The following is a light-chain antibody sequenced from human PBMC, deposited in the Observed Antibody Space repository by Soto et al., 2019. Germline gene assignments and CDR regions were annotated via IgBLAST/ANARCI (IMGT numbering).Light chain of an antibody. V-gene: IGLV1-40*01. J-gene: IGLJ2*01. CDR3: QSYDSSLSVV. CDR1: GSTIGAPYD. Sequence: QSVLTHPPSVSGAPGQRVTISCTGSGSTIGAPYDVHWYQQLPGTAPKLLIYDDTHRPSGVPDRFSGSRSGTSASLAISGLQAEDEADYYCQSYDSSLSVVFGGGTKLTVL. CDR2: DDT.